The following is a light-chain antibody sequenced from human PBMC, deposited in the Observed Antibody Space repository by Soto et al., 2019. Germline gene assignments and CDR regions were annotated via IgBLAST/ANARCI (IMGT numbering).Light chain of an antibody. CDR1: HSVISSY. V-gene: IGKV3-20*01. CDR2: GAS. CDR3: HHYGSSSYT. Sequence: EIVLTQSPGTLSLSPVERATLSCRANHSVISSYLAWYQHKPGQAPRLLIYGASSRATGIPDRFSGSGSGTDFTLTISGLEPEDFAVYYCHHYGSSSYTFGQGTKLEIK. J-gene: IGKJ2*01.